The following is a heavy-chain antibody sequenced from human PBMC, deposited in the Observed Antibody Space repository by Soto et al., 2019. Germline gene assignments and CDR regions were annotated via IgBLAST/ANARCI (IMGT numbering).Heavy chain of an antibody. CDR1: GYTDTSYS. CDR2: ISAYNGNT. J-gene: IGHJ4*02. CDR3: ARVPKAVAGTFPDY. D-gene: IGHD6-19*01. V-gene: IGHV1-18*01. Sequence: ASLKVSSKAAGYTDTSYSTIWVRQAPGQGLEWMGWISAYNGNTNYAQKLQGRVTMTTDTSTSTAYMELRSLRSDDTAVYYCARVPKAVAGTFPDYWGQGTLVTVSS.